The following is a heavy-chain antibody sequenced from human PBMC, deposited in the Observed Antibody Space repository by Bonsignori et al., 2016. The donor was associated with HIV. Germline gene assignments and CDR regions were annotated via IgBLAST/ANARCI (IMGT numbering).Heavy chain of an antibody. CDR3: AKDMRELLPDAFDI. Sequence: WIRQPPGKGLEWVSGISGSGGSTYYADSVKGRFTISRDNSKNTLYLQMNSLRAEDTAVYYCAKDMRELLPDAFDIWGQGTMVTVSS. V-gene: IGHV3-23*01. J-gene: IGHJ3*02. D-gene: IGHD1-26*01. CDR2: ISGSGGST.